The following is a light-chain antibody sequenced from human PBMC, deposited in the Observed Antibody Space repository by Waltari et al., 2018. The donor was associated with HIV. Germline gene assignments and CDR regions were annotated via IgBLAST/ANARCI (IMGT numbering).Light chain of an antibody. CDR1: QSVDNW. CDR3: QQYSSHSRT. V-gene: IGKV1-5*03. J-gene: IGKJ1*01. Sequence: IQMTQSPSTLPASVGDSVTISCRASQSVDNWLAWYQQKPGKVPKLLIYWASRLQSGVPSRFSGSGFGTDFTLIISGLQPEDFATYFCQQYSSHSRTFGQGTNVEIK. CDR2: WAS.